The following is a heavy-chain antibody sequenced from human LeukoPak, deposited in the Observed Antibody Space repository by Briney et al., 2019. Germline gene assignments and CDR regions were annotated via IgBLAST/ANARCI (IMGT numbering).Heavy chain of an antibody. D-gene: IGHD3-22*01. J-gene: IGHJ3*02. CDR3: ARGLGNRITMIVVVKSGAFDI. V-gene: IGHV4-34*01. CDR2: INHSGST. CDR1: GGSFSGYY. Sequence: SETLSLTYAVYGGSFSGYYWSWIRQPPGKGLEWIGEINHSGSTNYNPSLKSRVTISVDTSKNQFSLKLSSVTAADTAVYYCARGLGNRITMIVVVKSGAFDIWGQGTMVTVSS.